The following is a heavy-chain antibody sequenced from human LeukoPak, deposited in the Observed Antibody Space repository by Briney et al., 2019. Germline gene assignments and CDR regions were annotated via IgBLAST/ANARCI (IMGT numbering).Heavy chain of an antibody. CDR1: GFTFSSLE. CDR2: IYGSGSAI. V-gene: IGHV3-48*03. Sequence: GGSLRLPCAASGFTFSSLEMSWVRQAPGKGLEWVAHIYGSGSAIYYADSVKGRFTISRDNAKNSLYLQMNSVRAEDTAVYYCARDLRVGAISFDYWGQGTLVTVSS. CDR3: ARDLRVGAISFDY. J-gene: IGHJ4*02. D-gene: IGHD1-26*01.